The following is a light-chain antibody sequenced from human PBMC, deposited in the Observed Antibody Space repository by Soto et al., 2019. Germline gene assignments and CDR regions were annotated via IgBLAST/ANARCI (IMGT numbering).Light chain of an antibody. CDR3: QQYHKWPIT. V-gene: IGKV3-15*01. J-gene: IGKJ5*01. Sequence: VLTQSPATLSVSPGERAMFSCWASQTVCSALAWSQQKTGLAPRLLIYGTTTRATATPARFSGSGSGTEFALTISSLQSEDFAVYYCQQYHKWPITFGQGTRLEIK. CDR1: QTVCSA. CDR2: GTT.